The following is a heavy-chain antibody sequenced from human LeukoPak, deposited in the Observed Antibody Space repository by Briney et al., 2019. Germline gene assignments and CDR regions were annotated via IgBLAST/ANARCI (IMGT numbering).Heavy chain of an antibody. J-gene: IGHJ5*02. V-gene: IGHV4-59*01. CDR3: VRGPYGASISKWFDP. CDR2: IYYSGDT. Sequence: SETLSLTCTVSRGSISGYCWSCIRQSPGGGLEWIGYIYYSGDTAYNPSLRSRVTMSVDTSKNQFSLQLRSMTTADTAVYYCVRGPYGASISKWFDPWGQGTQVIVSP. CDR1: RGSISGYC. D-gene: IGHD4/OR15-4a*01.